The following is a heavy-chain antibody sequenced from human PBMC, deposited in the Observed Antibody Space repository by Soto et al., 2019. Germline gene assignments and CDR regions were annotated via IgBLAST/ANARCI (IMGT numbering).Heavy chain of an antibody. CDR3: ARTLPAAIGDAFDI. Sequence: GGSLRLSCAASGFTFSSYGMHWVRQAPGKGLEWVAVIWYDGSNKYYADSVKGRFTISRDNSKNTLYLQMNSLRAEDTAVYYCARTLPAAIGDAFDIWGQGTMVTVSS. D-gene: IGHD2-2*01. CDR2: IWYDGSNK. V-gene: IGHV3-33*01. J-gene: IGHJ3*02. CDR1: GFTFSSYG.